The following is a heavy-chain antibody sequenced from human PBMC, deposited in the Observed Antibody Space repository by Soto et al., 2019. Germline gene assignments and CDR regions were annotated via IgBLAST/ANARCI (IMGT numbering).Heavy chain of an antibody. CDR3: AKNDGSNSMDV. D-gene: IGHD1-26*01. J-gene: IGHJ6*02. CDR2: ISYDGSNK. Sequence: GGSLRLSWAASGFTFSSYGMHWVRQAPGKGLEWVAVISYDGSNKYYADSVKGRFTISRDNSKNTLYLQMNSLRAEDTAVYYCAKNDGSNSMDVWGQGTTVTVSS. CDR1: GFTFSSYG. V-gene: IGHV3-30*18.